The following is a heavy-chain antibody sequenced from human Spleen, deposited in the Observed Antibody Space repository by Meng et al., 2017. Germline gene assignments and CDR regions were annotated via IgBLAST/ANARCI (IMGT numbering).Heavy chain of an antibody. CDR1: GFTFSSHW. CDR2: IRPDGSTT. J-gene: IGHJ4*02. D-gene: IGHD5-12*01. CDR3: TRDFDSGYGL. Sequence: GESLKISCAASGFTFSSHWMHCVRQAPGKGLEWVSRIRPDGSTTAFADSVEGRFTISRDNAKNTLYLQLNSLRGEDTAVYYCTRDFDSGYGLWGQGTLVTVSS. V-gene: IGHV3-74*01.